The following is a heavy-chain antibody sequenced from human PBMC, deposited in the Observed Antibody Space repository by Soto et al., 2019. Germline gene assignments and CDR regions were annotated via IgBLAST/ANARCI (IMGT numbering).Heavy chain of an antibody. D-gene: IGHD4-4*01. Sequence: PGGSLRLSCAASGFPFSSYAMSWVRQAPGKGLEWVSTISGSGSSTYYADSVKGRFTISRDNSKNTLYLQMNSLRAEDTAIYYCSNRDNSNYGGFFDYWGQGTVVTVSS. CDR2: ISGSGSST. CDR3: SNRDNSNYGGFFDY. CDR1: GFPFSSYA. J-gene: IGHJ4*02. V-gene: IGHV3-23*01.